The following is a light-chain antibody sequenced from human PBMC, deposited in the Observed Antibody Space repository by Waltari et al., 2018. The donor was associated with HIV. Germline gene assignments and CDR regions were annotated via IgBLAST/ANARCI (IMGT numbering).Light chain of an antibody. J-gene: IGLJ1*01. V-gene: IGLV1-47*01. CDR3: AAWDDSLSGYV. CDR1: SSHIASNY. CDR2: RNN. Sequence: SVLTQPPSASGTPGQRVTISCSGSSSHIASNYVYWYQHLPGTAPKLLIYRNNQRPSGVPDRFSGSKSGTSASLAISGLRSEDEADYYCAAWDDSLSGYVFGTGTKVTVL.